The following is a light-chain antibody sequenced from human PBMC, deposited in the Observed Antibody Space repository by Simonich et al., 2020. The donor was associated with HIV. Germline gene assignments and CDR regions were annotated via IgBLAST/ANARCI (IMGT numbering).Light chain of an antibody. CDR1: SSDVGGYNY. V-gene: IGLV2-8*01. Sequence: QSALTQPASVSGSPGQSITISCTGTSSDVGGYNYVSWYQQHPGKAPKLMIYDVSKRPSGVPDRFSGSKSDNTASLTVSGLQAEDEADYYCSSYAGSNNWVFGGGTKVTVL. CDR3: SSYAGSNNWV. J-gene: IGLJ3*02. CDR2: DVS.